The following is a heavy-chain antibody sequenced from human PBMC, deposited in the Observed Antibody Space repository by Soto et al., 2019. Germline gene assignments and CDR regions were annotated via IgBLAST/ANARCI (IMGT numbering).Heavy chain of an antibody. CDR1: GITLSNYA. CDR2: ISGDGDGT. Sequence: EVQLLESGGGLTQPGGSLRLSCAASGITLSNYAMSWVRQAPGKGLEWVSAISGDGDGTYYADSVPGRFTISRDNSKNTLSLKMNSLRAEDTAVYFCATLPCIVVNDLCYNVFDLWGQGTMVTVSS. CDR3: ATLPCIVVNDLCYNVFDL. V-gene: IGHV3-23*01. D-gene: IGHD2-8*01. J-gene: IGHJ3*01.